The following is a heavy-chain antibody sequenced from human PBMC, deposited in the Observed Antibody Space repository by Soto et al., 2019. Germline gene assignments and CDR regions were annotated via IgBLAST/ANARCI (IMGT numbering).Heavy chain of an antibody. CDR1: GFTFSSYA. J-gene: IGHJ4*02. CDR2: ISGSGGST. D-gene: IGHD3-22*01. Sequence: GGSLRLSWAAAGFTFSSYAMSWVRQAPGKGLEWVSAISGSGGSTYYADSVKGRFTISRDNSKNTLYLQMNSLRAEDTAVYYCAKDRGIYDSSGPSSALFDYWGQGTLVTVAS. CDR3: AKDRGIYDSSGPSSALFDY. V-gene: IGHV3-23*01.